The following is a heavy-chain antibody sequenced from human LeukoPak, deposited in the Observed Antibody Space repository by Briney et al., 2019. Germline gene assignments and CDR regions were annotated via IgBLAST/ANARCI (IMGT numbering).Heavy chain of an antibody. CDR3: ARGQADCSGGSCYGGDANYFDY. CDR2: ISPSGDKT. V-gene: IGHV1-46*01. Sequence: ASVKVSCKASGYIFANHYMHWVRQAPGQGLEWLGLISPSGDKTWNAQKFQGRVTMTRDMSTGTDYLELSSLRSEDTAVYYCARGQADCSGGSCYGGDANYFDYWGQGTLVTVSS. D-gene: IGHD2-15*01. J-gene: IGHJ4*02. CDR1: GYIFANHY.